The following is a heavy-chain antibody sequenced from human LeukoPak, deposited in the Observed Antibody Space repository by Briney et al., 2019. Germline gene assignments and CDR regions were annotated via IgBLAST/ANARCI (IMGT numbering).Heavy chain of an antibody. J-gene: IGHJ4*02. CDR1: GDTFTSYA. CDR3: ARAVALREWELLRY. CDR2: INAGNGNT. Sequence: ASVKVSCKASGDTFTSYAMHWVRQAPGQRLEWMGWINAGNGNTKYSQKFQGRVTITRDTSASTAYMELSSLRSEDTAVYYCARAVALREWELLRYWGQGTLVTVSS. D-gene: IGHD1-26*01. V-gene: IGHV1-3*01.